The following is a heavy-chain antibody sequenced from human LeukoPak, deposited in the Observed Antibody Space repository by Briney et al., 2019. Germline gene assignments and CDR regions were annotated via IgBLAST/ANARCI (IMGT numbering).Heavy chain of an antibody. CDR1: GFPFRNYW. V-gene: IGHV3-74*01. CDR3: ARDGNYNFDY. J-gene: IGHJ4*02. CDR2: INSDGSST. Sequence: PGGSLRLSCVGFGFPFRNYWMGWVRQAPGKGLVWVSRINSDGSSTIYADSVKGRFTISRDNAKNTLYLQMNSLRAEDTAVYYCARDGNYNFDYWGQGTPVTVSS. D-gene: IGHD1-7*01.